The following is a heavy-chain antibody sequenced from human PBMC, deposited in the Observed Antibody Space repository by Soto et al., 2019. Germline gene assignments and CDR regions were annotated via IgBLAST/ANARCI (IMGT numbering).Heavy chain of an antibody. J-gene: IGHJ6*02. D-gene: IGHD2-2*01. Sequence: SVKVSCKASGGTFSSYAISWVRQAPGQGLEWMGGIIPIFGTANYAQKFQGRVTITADESTSTAYMELSSLRSEDTAVYYCARARDVVVPAAGYYYYGMDVWGQGTTVTVSS. CDR3: ARARDVVVPAAGYYYYGMDV. CDR1: GGTFSSYA. V-gene: IGHV1-69*13. CDR2: IIPIFGTA.